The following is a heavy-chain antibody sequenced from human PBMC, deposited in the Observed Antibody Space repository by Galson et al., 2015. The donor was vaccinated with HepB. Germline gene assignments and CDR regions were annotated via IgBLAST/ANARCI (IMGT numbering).Heavy chain of an antibody. J-gene: IGHJ4*02. V-gene: IGHV3-48*03. CDR1: GFAFSTYE. CDR2: IGSSGDST. Sequence: SLRLSCAASGFAFSTYEMAWVRQAPGKGLEWVAYIGSSGDSTYYADSVKHRFTVSRDNSKKSLFLQMNSLRAEDTAVYYCARDLFDVALVGYFDDWGQGTLVTV. CDR3: ARDLFDVALVGYFDD. D-gene: IGHD5-12*01.